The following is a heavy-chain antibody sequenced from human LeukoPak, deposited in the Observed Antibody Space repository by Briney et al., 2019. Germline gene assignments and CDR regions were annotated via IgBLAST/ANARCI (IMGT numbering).Heavy chain of an antibody. J-gene: IGHJ4*02. V-gene: IGHV3-7*01. CDR1: GFTFSSYW. CDR3: ARDGYISRWYFDY. Sequence: PGGSLRLSCATSGFTFSSYWMSWVRQAPVKGPEWVANIKQDGSVKYYLDSVKGRFTISRDNAKNSLFLQMNSLRVDDTAVYYCARDGYISRWYFDYWGQGTLVTVSS. CDR2: IKQDGSVK. D-gene: IGHD6-13*01.